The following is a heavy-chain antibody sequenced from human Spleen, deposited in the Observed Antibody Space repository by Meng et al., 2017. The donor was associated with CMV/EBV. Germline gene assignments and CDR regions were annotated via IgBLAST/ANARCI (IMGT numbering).Heavy chain of an antibody. CDR2: ISYDGSNK. J-gene: IGHJ4*02. D-gene: IGHD5-12*01. CDR3: ARDRRGYSDYGVFDY. Sequence: GESLKISCAASEFTFSSYAMHWVRQAPGKGLEWVAVISYDGSNKYYADSVKGRFTISRDNSKNTLYLQMNSLRTEDTAVYYCARDRRGYSDYGVFDYWGQGTLVTVSS. V-gene: IGHV3-30-3*01. CDR1: EFTFSSYA.